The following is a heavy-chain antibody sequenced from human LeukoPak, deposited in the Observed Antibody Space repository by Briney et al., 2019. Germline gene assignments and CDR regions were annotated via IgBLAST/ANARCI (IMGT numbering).Heavy chain of an antibody. D-gene: IGHD4-17*01. CDR1: GGSISTYY. V-gene: IGHV4-59*01. CDR2: IYYSGST. CDR3: ARTYGDYRFDY. J-gene: IGHJ4*02. Sequence: SETLSLTCTVSGGSISTYYWSWIRKPPGKGLEWIGYIYYSGSTNYNPSLKSRVTISLDTSKNQFSLKLTSVTAADTAVYYCARTYGDYRFDYWGQGTLVTVSS.